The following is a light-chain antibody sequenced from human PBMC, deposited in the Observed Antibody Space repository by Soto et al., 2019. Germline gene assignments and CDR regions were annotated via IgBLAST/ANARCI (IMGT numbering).Light chain of an antibody. V-gene: IGKV3-20*01. CDR2: GVY. Sequence: IVLTQSPGTLSLSPGERATLSCRASQTGSNSYLAWYQHKLGQAPRLLIYGVYTRASGIPDRFSGSGSGTDFTLTIRRLEPEDSAVYYCQQYGGSPLTFGGGTKVDIK. CDR1: QTGSNSY. J-gene: IGKJ4*01. CDR3: QQYGGSPLT.